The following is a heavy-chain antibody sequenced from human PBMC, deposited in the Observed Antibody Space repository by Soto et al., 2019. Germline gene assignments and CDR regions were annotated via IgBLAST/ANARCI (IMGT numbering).Heavy chain of an antibody. Sequence: QVQLVQSGAEAKKPGSSVKVSCKTSGGTFRSYAISWVRQAPGQGLEWMGGIVPLFRTTNYAQKFQGRVTITADTSTYTGYMELSGLRSGDTAVYYCARGGDSSTWSNLLDRSGLDVWGQGTTVTVS. D-gene: IGHD6-13*01. CDR3: ARGGDSSTWSNLLDRSGLDV. CDR2: IVPLFRTT. J-gene: IGHJ6*02. V-gene: IGHV1-69*06. CDR1: GGTFRSYA.